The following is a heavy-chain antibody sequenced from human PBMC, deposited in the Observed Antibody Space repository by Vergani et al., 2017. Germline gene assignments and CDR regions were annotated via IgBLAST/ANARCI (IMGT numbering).Heavy chain of an antibody. CDR1: GDSISSHTSY. CDR3: ARHKEQLVPGNYYYYYYMDV. D-gene: IGHD6-13*01. V-gene: IGHV4-39*01. Sequence: QLRLQEAGPGLVKPSDTLSLTCSVSGDSISSHTSYWSWIRQTPGMGLEWIGSIYYTGSTYYNPSLKSRVTISVDVSKNQFSLRLTSVIAADTAVYYCARHKEQLVPGNYYYYYYMDVWGKGTTVTVSS. J-gene: IGHJ6*03. CDR2: IYYTGST.